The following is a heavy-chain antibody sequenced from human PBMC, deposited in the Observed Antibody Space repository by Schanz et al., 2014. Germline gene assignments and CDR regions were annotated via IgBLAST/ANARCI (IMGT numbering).Heavy chain of an antibody. CDR1: GYTFTSYG. D-gene: IGHD6-6*01. CDR2: INPSGGST. Sequence: QVHLVQSGAEVKKPGASVKVSCKASGYTFTSYGISWVRQAPGQGLEWMGMINPSGGSTTYAQKFQGRVTMTRDTSTSTVYMDLRSLRSDDTAVYYCARDQSPYTNSSDVRYFDYWGQGSLVTVSS. CDR3: ARDQSPYTNSSDVRYFDY. J-gene: IGHJ4*02. V-gene: IGHV1-46*01.